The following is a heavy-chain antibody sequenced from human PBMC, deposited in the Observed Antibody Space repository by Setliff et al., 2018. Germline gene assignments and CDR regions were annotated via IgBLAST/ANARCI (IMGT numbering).Heavy chain of an antibody. D-gene: IGHD1-26*01. CDR3: ARWGENSGRPDWRAFDI. CDR2: VGYNGNT. J-gene: IGHJ3*02. V-gene: IGHV4-59*01. Sequence: SETLSLTCTVSGGSINSYHWNWIRQPPGKGLEWIGFVGYNGNTHYNPSLHSRVTISVDTSKNQFSLKMTSVSAADTAVYYCARWGENSGRPDWRAFDIWGQGTMVTVSS. CDR1: GGSINSYH.